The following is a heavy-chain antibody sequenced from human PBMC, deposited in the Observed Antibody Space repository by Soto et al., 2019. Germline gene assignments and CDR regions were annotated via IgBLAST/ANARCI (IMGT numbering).Heavy chain of an antibody. D-gene: IGHD2-2*01. CDR1: GFTFSSYD. Sequence: GGSLRPSCAASGFTFSSYDMHWVRQATGKGLEWVSAIGTAGDTYYPGSVKGRFTISRENAKNSLYLQMNSLRAGDTAVYYCARGGRNIVVVPADYYMDVWGKGTTVTVSS. J-gene: IGHJ6*03. V-gene: IGHV3-13*01. CDR3: ARGGRNIVVVPADYYMDV. CDR2: IGTAGDT.